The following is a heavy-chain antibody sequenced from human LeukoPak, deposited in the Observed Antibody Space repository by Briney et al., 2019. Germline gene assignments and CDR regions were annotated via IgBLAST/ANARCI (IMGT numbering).Heavy chain of an antibody. J-gene: IGHJ6*02. CDR3: ARDLSKSAAGYHYGMDV. CDR1: GFNFRDSG. CDR2: LSGSDDST. D-gene: IGHD6-13*01. Sequence: GGSLRLSCEGSGFNFRDSGLNWVRQAPGKGLEWISALSGSDDSTYYADSVKGRFTISRDNSKNTLYLQMNSLRAEDTAVYYCARDLSKSAAGYHYGMDVWGQGTTVTVSS. V-gene: IGHV3-23*01.